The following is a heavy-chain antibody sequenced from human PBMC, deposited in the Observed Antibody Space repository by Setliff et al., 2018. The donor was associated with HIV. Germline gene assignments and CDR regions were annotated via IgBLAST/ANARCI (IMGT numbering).Heavy chain of an antibody. D-gene: IGHD1-26*01. CDR3: ATARSSGRYGYYYYMDV. V-gene: IGHV1-24*01. CDR2: FDPEDGET. CDR1: GYTLTELS. Sequence: ASVKVSCKVSGYTLTELSMRWVRQAPGKGLEWMGGFDPEDGETIYAQKFQGRVTMTEDTSTDTAYMELSSLRSEDTAVYYCATARSSGRYGYYYYMDVWGKGTTVTVSS. J-gene: IGHJ6*03.